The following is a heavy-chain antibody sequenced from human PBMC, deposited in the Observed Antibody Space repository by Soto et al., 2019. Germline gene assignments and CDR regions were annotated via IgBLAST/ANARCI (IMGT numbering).Heavy chain of an antibody. Sequence: GGSLRLSCAASGFTFSSYAMHWVRQAPGKGLEWVAVISYDGSNKYYADSVKGRFTISRDNSKNTLYLQMNSLRAEDTAVYYCARERSYHDAFDIWGQGTMVTVSS. CDR1: GFTFSSYA. J-gene: IGHJ3*02. CDR3: ARERSYHDAFDI. V-gene: IGHV3-30-3*01. CDR2: ISYDGSNK. D-gene: IGHD3-10*01.